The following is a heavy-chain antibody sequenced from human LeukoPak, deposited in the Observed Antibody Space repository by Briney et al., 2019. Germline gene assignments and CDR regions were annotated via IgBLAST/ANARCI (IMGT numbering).Heavy chain of an antibody. J-gene: IGHJ4*02. Sequence: PGGSLRLSCAASGFTFSSYSMNWVRQAPGKGLEWVSSISSSSSYIYYADSVKGRFTISRDNAKNSMYLQMNSLRAEDTGVYYCARGVENHFDYWGQGTLITVSS. CDR2: ISSSSSYI. CDR1: GFTFSSYS. CDR3: ARGVENHFDY. D-gene: IGHD1-14*01. V-gene: IGHV3-21*06.